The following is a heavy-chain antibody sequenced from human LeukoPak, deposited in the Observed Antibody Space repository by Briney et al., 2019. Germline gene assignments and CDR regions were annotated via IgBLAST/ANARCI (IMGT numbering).Heavy chain of an antibody. CDR2: MNPDGSAV. D-gene: IGHD5-24*01. Sequence: GGSLRLSCAASGFIFSASWMMWVRQAPGKGLEWVASMNPDGSAVYYVDSVRGRFTISRDNPESSLYLQMNSLRVEDTALYYCARDRAHNSLDYWGQGTLVTVSS. CDR1: GFIFSASW. J-gene: IGHJ4*02. V-gene: IGHV3-7*01. CDR3: ARDRAHNSLDY.